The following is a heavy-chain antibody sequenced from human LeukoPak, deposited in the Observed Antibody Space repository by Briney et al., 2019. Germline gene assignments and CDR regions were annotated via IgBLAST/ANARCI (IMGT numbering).Heavy chain of an antibody. CDR1: GFTFSSYA. CDR3: AKGDGDYHYHYGMDV. Sequence: GGSLRLSCAASGFTFSSYAMSWVRQAPGKGLEWVSAISGSGGSTYYADSVKGRFTISRDNSKNTLYLQMNSLRAEDTAVYYCAKGDGDYHYHYGMDVWGQGTTVTVSS. J-gene: IGHJ6*02. V-gene: IGHV3-23*01. D-gene: IGHD4-17*01. CDR2: ISGSGGST.